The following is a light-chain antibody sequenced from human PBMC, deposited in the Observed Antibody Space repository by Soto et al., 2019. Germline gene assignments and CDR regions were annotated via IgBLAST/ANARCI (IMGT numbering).Light chain of an antibody. CDR3: MQALKADVT. CDR1: QILLHSNGYNY. Sequence: DIVVTQSPLSLPVTPGEPASISCRSSQILLHSNGYNYLDWYLQKPGRCPQLLIYLGSNGACGVPDRFSGSWSGTDFRLIIRRVEAEDVGPYYCMQALKADVTFGQESKVELE. V-gene: IGKV2-28*01. J-gene: IGKJ1*01. CDR2: LGS.